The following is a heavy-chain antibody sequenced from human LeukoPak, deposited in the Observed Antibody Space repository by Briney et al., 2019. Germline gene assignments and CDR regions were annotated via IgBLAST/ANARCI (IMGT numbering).Heavy chain of an antibody. J-gene: IGHJ3*02. CDR3: ARRYYYDSSGYYLAHDAFDI. Sequence: GESLKISCKASGYSFTSYWIGWVRQMPGKGLEWMGIIYPGDSDTRYSPSFQGQVTISTDESISTAYLQWSSLKASDTAMYYCARRYYYDSSGYYLAHDAFDIWGQGTMVTVSS. CDR1: GYSFTSYW. D-gene: IGHD3-22*01. CDR2: IYPGDSDT. V-gene: IGHV5-51*01.